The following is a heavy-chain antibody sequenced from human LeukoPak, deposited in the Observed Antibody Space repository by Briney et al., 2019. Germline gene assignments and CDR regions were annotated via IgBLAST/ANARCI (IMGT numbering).Heavy chain of an antibody. CDR2: INWNGGST. V-gene: IGHV3-20*04. J-gene: IGHJ6*03. CDR3: ARGERGYSYGYLYYYMDV. Sequence: GGSLRLSCAASGFTFDDYGMSWVRQAPGKGLEWVSGINWNGGSTGYADSVKGRFTISRDNAKNSLYLQMNSLRAEDTAVYYCARGERGYSYGYLYYYMDVWGKGTTVTVSS. D-gene: IGHD5-18*01. CDR1: GFTFDDYG.